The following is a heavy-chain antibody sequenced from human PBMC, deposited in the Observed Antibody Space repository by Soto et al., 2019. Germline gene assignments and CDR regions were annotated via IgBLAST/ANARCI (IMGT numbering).Heavy chain of an antibody. J-gene: IGHJ4*02. V-gene: IGHV1-2*04. D-gene: IGHD6-25*01. CDR2: INPNSGGT. CDR3: ARDRRELEIAAHAYYDY. CDR1: GYTFTGYY. Sequence: DSVKVSCKASGYTFTGYYIHWVRQAPGQGLEWMGWINPNSGGTSYAQKFQGWVTMTRDTSINTAYMELSRLKSDDTAVYYCARDRRELEIAAHAYYDYWGQRTLVTVSS.